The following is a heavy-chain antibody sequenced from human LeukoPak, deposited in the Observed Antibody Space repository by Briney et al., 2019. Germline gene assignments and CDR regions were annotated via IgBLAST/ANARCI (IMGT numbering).Heavy chain of an antibody. CDR1: GYRFTSYW. V-gene: IGHV5-51*01. D-gene: IGHD5-12*01. CDR3: ASRSNSGYEFFDY. Sequence: GESLKISCQGSGYRFTSYWIGWVRQMPGKGLEWMGIIYPRDSDTRYSPSFQGQVTISADKSISTAYLQWSSLKASDTAMYYCASRSNSGYEFFDYWGQGTLVTVSS. CDR2: IYPRDSDT. J-gene: IGHJ4*02.